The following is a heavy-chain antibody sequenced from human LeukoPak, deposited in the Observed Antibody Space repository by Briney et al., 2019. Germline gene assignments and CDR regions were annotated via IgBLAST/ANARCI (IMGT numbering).Heavy chain of an antibody. J-gene: IGHJ5*02. CDR3: ARRGYSVNWFDP. CDR2: IYHSGST. Sequence: PSETLSLTCAVSGGSISSGGYSWSWIRQPPWKGLEWIGYIYHSGSTYYNPSLKSRVTISLDRSQNQFSLKLTSVTAADTAVYYCARRGYSVNWFDPWGQGTLVTVSS. V-gene: IGHV4-30-2*01. CDR1: GGSISSGGYS. D-gene: IGHD5-12*01.